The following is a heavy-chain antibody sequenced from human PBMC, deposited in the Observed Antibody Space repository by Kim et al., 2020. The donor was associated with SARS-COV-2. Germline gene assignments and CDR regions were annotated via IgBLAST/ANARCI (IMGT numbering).Heavy chain of an antibody. J-gene: IGHJ4*02. V-gene: IGHV3-30*01. Sequence: YADSWRGRFTISRDNSKNTLYLQMNSLRAEDTAVYYCARDNSGSYGPFDYWGQGTLVTVSS. CDR3: ARDNSGSYGPFDY. D-gene: IGHD1-26*01.